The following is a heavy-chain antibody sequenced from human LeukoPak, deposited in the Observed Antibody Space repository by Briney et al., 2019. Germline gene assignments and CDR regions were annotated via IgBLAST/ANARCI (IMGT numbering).Heavy chain of an antibody. J-gene: IGHJ6*02. V-gene: IGHV3-23*01. Sequence: GGSLRLSCAAPGFTFSSYSMNWVRQAPGKGLEWVSGISGSGDMSMYADSVRGRFTISRDNSMDTLYLQMTSLRADDTAVYSCARATCGTTCFYRLDVWGQGTTVTVSS. D-gene: IGHD3-16*01. CDR3: ARATCGTTCFYRLDV. CDR1: GFTFSSYS. CDR2: ISGSGDMS.